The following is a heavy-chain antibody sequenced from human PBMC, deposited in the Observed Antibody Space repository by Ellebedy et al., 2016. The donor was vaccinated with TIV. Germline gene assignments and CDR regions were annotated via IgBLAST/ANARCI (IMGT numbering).Heavy chain of an antibody. CDR2: MSYSGRT. V-gene: IGHV4-31*03. CDR1: GCPTSSGSYY. J-gene: IGHJ4*02. Sequence: SETLSLTXTVSGCPTSSGSYYWSWISQHPGKGLEWIGYMSYSGRTYHNPSLKSRVTISVDTSKNQFSLKLSSVTAADTAVYYCASQGGDYGGLGYFDNWGQGALVTVSS. D-gene: IGHD4-23*01. CDR3: ASQGGDYGGLGYFDN.